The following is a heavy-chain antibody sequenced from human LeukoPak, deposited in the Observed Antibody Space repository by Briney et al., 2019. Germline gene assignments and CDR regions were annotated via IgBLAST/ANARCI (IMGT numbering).Heavy chain of an antibody. J-gene: IGHJ4*02. Sequence: QPGGSLRLSRATSGFIFSHFGMHWVRQAPGKGLEWVAAIQSDGSQEYFADSVKGRSTISRDKSKSTMYLQIDALRAEDTAVYYCARDSCLIKTCLDYWGQGTLVTVSS. CDR3: ARDSCLIKTCLDY. D-gene: IGHD3-10*01. V-gene: IGHV3-33*01. CDR2: IQSDGSQE. CDR1: GFIFSHFG.